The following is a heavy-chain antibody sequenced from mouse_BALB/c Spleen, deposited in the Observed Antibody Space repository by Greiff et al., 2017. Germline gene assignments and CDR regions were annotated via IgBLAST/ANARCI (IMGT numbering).Heavy chain of an antibody. J-gene: IGHJ3*01. Sequence: EVQLQQSGAELVKPGASVKLSCTASGFNIKDTYMHWVKQRPEQGLEWIGRIDPANGNTKYDPKFQGKATITADKSSSTAYMQLSSLTSEDSAVYFCARGNGKRFAYWGQGTLVTVSA. CDR1: GFNIKDTY. CDR3: ARGNGKRFAY. V-gene: IGHV14-3*02. CDR2: IDPANGNT.